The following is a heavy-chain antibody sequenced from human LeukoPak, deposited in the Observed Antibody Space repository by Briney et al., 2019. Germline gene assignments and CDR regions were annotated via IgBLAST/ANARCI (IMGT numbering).Heavy chain of an antibody. CDR2: IYYSGST. J-gene: IGHJ4*02. CDR1: GGSISSYY. D-gene: IGHD6-6*01. V-gene: IGHV4-59*01. CDR3: ARAGQLRRGGYYFDY. Sequence: SETLSLTCTVSGGSISSYYWSWIRQPPGKGLEWIGYIYYSGSTNYNPSLKSRVTISVDTSKNQFSLKLSSVTAADTAVYYCARAGQLRRGGYYFDYWGQGTLVTVSS.